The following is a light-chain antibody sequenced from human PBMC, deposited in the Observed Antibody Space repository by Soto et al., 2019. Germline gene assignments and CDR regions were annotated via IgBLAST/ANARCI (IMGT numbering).Light chain of an antibody. CDR1: QSVSSN. J-gene: IGKJ3*01. Sequence: EIVMTQSPATLSVSPGERATLSCRASQSVSSNLAWYQQKPGQAPRLLIYGASTRATGIPAMFSGSGSGTEFTLTISSLQSEDFAVYYCQQYNNWPPWTFGPGTKVDI. V-gene: IGKV3-15*01. CDR3: QQYNNWPPWT. CDR2: GAS.